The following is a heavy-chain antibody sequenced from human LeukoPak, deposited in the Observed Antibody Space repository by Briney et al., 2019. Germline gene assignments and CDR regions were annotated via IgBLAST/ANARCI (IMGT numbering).Heavy chain of an antibody. J-gene: IGHJ4*02. Sequence: GGSLRLSCAASGFTFKIYSMNWVRQAPGKGLEWVSSISTSSSHMYYADSVKGRFTISRDNAKNSLYLQMNTLRAEDTAVYYCARDHTSAHFFDYWGQGTLVIVSS. CDR3: ARDHTSAHFFDY. CDR2: ISTSSSHM. CDR1: GFTFKIYS. D-gene: IGHD3-10*01. V-gene: IGHV3-21*01.